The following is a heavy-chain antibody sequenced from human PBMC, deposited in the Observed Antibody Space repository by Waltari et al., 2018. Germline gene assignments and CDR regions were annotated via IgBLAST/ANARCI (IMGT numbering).Heavy chain of an antibody. CDR3: ATTRYCSSTSCYYYYGMDV. D-gene: IGHD2-2*01. CDR1: GYTLTELP. CDR2: FDPEDGET. Sequence: QVQLVQSGAEVKKPGASVKVSCKVSGYTLTELPMHWVRQAPGKGLEWMGGFDPEDGETIYAQKFQGRVTMTEDTSTDTAYMELSSLRSEDTAVYYCATTRYCSSTSCYYYYGMDVWGQGTTVTVSS. V-gene: IGHV1-24*01. J-gene: IGHJ6*02.